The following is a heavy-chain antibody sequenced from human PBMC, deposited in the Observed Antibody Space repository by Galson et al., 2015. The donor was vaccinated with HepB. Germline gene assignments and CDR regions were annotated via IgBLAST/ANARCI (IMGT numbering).Heavy chain of an antibody. J-gene: IGHJ3*02. D-gene: IGHD6-6*01. V-gene: IGHV4-34*01. CDR1: GGSFSGYY. CDR3: AREARARGGTFDI. Sequence: SETLSLTCAVYGGSFSGYYWSWIRQPPGKGLEWIGEINHSGSTNYNPSLKSRVTISVDTSKNQFSLKLSSVTAADTAVYYCAREARARGGTFDIWGQGTMVTVSS. CDR2: INHSGST.